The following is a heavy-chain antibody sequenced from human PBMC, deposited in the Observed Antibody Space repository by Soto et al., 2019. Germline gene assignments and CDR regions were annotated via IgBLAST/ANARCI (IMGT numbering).Heavy chain of an antibody. Sequence: SETLSLTCTVSGGSISSYYWSWIRQPPGKGLEWIGYIYYSGSTNYNPSLKSRVTISVDTSKNQFSLKLSSVTAADTAVYYCAREGHYDYIWGSYRFLDYWGQGTRVTVSS. CDR1: GGSISSYY. CDR2: IYYSGST. D-gene: IGHD3-16*02. CDR3: AREGHYDYIWGSYRFLDY. J-gene: IGHJ4*02. V-gene: IGHV4-59*01.